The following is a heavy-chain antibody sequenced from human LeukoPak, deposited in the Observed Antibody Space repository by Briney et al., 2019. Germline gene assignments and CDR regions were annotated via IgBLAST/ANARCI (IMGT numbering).Heavy chain of an antibody. V-gene: IGHV1-18*01. D-gene: IGHD2-2*01. CDR1: GYTFTSYG. Sequence: ASVKVSCKASGYTFTSYGISWVRRAPGQGLEWMGWISAYNGNTNYAQKLQGRVTMTTDTSTSTAYMELRSLRSDDTAVYYCARVPRYCSSTSCPGRYGMDVWGQGTTVTVSS. CDR2: ISAYNGNT. J-gene: IGHJ6*02. CDR3: ARVPRYCSSTSCPGRYGMDV.